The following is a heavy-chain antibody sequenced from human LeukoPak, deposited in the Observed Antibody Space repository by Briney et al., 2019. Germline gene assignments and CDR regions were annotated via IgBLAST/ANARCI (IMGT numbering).Heavy chain of an antibody. Sequence: GGSLRLSCAASGFTFSSYSMNWVRQAPGKGLEWVSSISSSSRYIYYADSVKGRFTISRDNAKNSLYLQMNSLRAEDTAVYYCARDKATVIDYWGQGTLVTVSS. V-gene: IGHV3-21*01. CDR1: GFTFSSYS. J-gene: IGHJ4*02. CDR3: ARDKATVIDY. D-gene: IGHD4-11*01. CDR2: ISSSSRYI.